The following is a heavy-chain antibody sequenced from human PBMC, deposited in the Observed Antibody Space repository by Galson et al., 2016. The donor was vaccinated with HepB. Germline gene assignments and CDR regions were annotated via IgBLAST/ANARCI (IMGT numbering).Heavy chain of an antibody. CDR3: ATEDLSSPGNGALDI. J-gene: IGHJ3*02. V-gene: IGHV1-3*01. CDR2: INAGNGNT. Sequence: SVKVSCKASGYTFTSYAMHWVRQAPGQRLEWMGWINAGNGNTKYSQKFQGRVTIIRDTSASTAYMELNSLRAEDTAVYYCATEDLSSPGNGALDIWGQGAMVTVSS. D-gene: IGHD6-13*01. CDR1: GYTFTSYA.